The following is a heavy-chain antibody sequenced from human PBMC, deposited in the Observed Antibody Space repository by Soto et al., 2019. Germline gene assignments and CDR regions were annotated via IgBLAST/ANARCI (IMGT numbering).Heavy chain of an antibody. V-gene: IGHV1-69*08. D-gene: IGHD2-2*01. CDR3: ARDQEVVVPAAQDYYYYYRDV. Sequence: QVQLVQSGAEVKKPGSSVKVSCKASGGTFSSYTISWVRQAPGQGLEWMGRIIPILGIANYAQQLQGRVTTTADKSTSTAYMELSSLRSADTAVYYWARDQEVVVPAAQDYYYYYRDVWGKGTTVTVSS. J-gene: IGHJ6*03. CDR2: IIPILGIA. CDR1: GGTFSSYT.